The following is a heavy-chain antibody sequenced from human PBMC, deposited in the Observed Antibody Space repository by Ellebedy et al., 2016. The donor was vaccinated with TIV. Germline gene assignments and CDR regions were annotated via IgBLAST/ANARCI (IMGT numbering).Heavy chain of an antibody. J-gene: IGHJ4*02. Sequence: SVKVSXKASGGTFSSYAISWVRQAPGQGLEWMGRIIPILGIANYAQKFQGRVTITADKSTSTAYMELSSLRSEDTAVYYCATRGGYDSKHFDYWGQGTLVTVSS. D-gene: IGHD5-12*01. CDR1: GGTFSSYA. CDR2: IIPILGIA. CDR3: ATRGGYDSKHFDY. V-gene: IGHV1-69*04.